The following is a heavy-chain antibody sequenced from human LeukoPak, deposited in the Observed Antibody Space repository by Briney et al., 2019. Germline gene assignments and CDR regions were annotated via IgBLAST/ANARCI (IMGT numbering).Heavy chain of an antibody. CDR2: LNWNGAST. CDR3: ARKGPYYYDSSGYYYGGVDAFDI. Sequence: GGSLRLSCAASGFTFDDYGLSWVRQVPGKGLEWVSGLNWNGASTGYADSVKGRFTISRDNAKNSLYLQMNSLRAEDTAVYYCARKGPYYYDSSGYYYGGVDAFDIWGQGTMVTVSS. V-gene: IGHV3-20*04. CDR1: GFTFDDYG. J-gene: IGHJ3*02. D-gene: IGHD3-22*01.